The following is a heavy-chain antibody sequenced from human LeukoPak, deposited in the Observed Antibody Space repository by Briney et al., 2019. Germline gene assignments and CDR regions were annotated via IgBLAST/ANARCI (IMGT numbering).Heavy chain of an antibody. J-gene: IGHJ4*02. Sequence: PGGSLRLSCAASGFTFSSYAMHWVRQAPGKGLEWVAVISYDGSNKYYADSVKGRFTISRDNSKNTLYLQMNSLRAEDTAVYYCATSRGLRYFDWFRFDYWGQGTLVTVSS. CDR2: ISYDGSNK. CDR3: ATSRGLRYFDWFRFDY. CDR1: GFTFSSYA. D-gene: IGHD3-9*01. V-gene: IGHV3-30-3*01.